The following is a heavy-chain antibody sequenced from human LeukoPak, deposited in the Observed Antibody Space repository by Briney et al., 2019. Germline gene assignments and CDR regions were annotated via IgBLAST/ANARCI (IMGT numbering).Heavy chain of an antibody. J-gene: IGHJ4*02. CDR2: INAGNGNT. D-gene: IGHD2-15*01. CDR3: ARGYCSGGSCHFRGY. V-gene: IGHV1-3*01. CDR1: GGTFSSYA. Sequence: ASVKVSCKASGGTFSSYAISWVRQAPGQGLEWMGWINAGNGNTKYSQKFQGRVTITRDTSASTACMELSSLRSEDTAVYYCARGYCSGGSCHFRGYWGQGTLVTVSS.